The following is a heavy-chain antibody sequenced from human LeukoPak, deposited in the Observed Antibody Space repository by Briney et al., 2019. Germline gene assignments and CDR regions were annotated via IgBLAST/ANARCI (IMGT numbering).Heavy chain of an antibody. V-gene: IGHV3-33*06. CDR1: GFTSSSYG. J-gene: IGHJ4*02. CDR3: AKVSSVATLGIDY. Sequence: GGSLRLSCAASGFTSSSYGMHWVRQAPGKGLEWVAVIWYDGSNKYYADSVKGRFTISRDNSKNTLYLQMNSLRAEDTAVYYCAKVSSVATLGIDYWGQGTLVTVSS. CDR2: IWYDGSNK. D-gene: IGHD5-12*01.